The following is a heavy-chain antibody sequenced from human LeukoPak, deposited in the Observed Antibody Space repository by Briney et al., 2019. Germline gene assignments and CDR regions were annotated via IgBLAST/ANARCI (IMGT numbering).Heavy chain of an antibody. D-gene: IGHD7-27*01. Sequence: SETLSLTCAVYGGSFNGYYWSWIRQPLGKGLEWIGEINHSGSTNYNPSLKSRVTISVDTSKNQFSLKLSSVTAADTAVYYCARGTGWPRTYFDYWGQGTLVTVSS. V-gene: IGHV4-34*01. J-gene: IGHJ4*02. CDR3: ARGTGWPRTYFDY. CDR2: INHSGST. CDR1: GGSFNGYY.